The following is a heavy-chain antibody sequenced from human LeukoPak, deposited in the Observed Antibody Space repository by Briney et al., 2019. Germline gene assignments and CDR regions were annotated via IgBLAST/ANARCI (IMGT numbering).Heavy chain of an antibody. V-gene: IGHV1-69*04. Sequence: SVKVSFKASGGTFSNYAISWVRQAPGQGLEWMGRIIPILGIANYAQKFQGRVTITADKSTSTAYMELSSLRSEDTAVYYCARASQDYYGSGSYYRGGDAFDIWGQGTMVTVSS. CDR1: GGTFSNYA. CDR3: ARASQDYYGSGSYYRGGDAFDI. D-gene: IGHD3-10*01. CDR2: IIPILGIA. J-gene: IGHJ3*02.